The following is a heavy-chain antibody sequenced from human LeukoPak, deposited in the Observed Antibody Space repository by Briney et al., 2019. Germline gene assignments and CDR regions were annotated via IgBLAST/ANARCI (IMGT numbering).Heavy chain of an antibody. CDR2: IYYSGST. V-gene: IGHV4-39*07. J-gene: IGHJ6*03. CDR1: GFTFSSYSMN. D-gene: IGHD3-10*01. Sequence: AGGSLRLSCAASGFTFSSYSMNWVRQAPGKGLEWIGSIYYSGSTYYNPSLKSRVTISVDTSKNQFSLKLSSVTAADTAVYYCARRPIMRVRGVIDLYYYMDVWGKGTTVT. CDR3: ARRPIMRVRGVIDLYYYMDV.